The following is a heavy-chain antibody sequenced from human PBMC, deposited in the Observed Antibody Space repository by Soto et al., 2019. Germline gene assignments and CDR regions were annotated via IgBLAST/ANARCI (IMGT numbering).Heavy chain of an antibody. CDR3: ARAIGGYSYGYVAY. CDR1: GGSISSGDCY. J-gene: IGHJ4*02. D-gene: IGHD5-18*01. V-gene: IGHV4-30-4*01. CDR2: IYYSGST. Sequence: SETLSLTCTVSGGSISSGDCYWSWIRQPPGKGLEWIGYIYYSGSTYYNPSLKSRVTISVDTSKNQFSLKLSSVTAADTAVYYCARAIGGYSYGYVAYWGQGTLVTVSS.